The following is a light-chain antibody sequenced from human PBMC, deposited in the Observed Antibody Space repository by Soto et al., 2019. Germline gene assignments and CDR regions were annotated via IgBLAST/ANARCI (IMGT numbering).Light chain of an antibody. J-gene: IGKJ1*01. Sequence: ENVLTQSPGTLSLSPGERATLSCRASQSVSTPYLAWYQQKPGQAPRLLIYSTSTRASDIPDRFSGSGSGTDFTLTISRLEPEDFAVYYCQQYGSSLWTFGQGTKVEIK. CDR1: QSVSTPY. CDR3: QQYGSSLWT. V-gene: IGKV3-20*01. CDR2: STS.